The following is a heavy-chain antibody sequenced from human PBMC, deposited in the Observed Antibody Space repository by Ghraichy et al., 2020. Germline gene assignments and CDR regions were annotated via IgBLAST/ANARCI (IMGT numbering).Heavy chain of an antibody. D-gene: IGHD3-22*01. J-gene: IGHJ4*02. CDR3: AHTPHHRRNYYDSSGYFRVLDGYYFDY. CDR2: IYWDDDK. V-gene: IGHV2-5*02. Sequence: GPTLVKPTQTLTLTCTFSGFSLSTSGVGVGWIRQPPGKALEWLALIYWDDDKRYSPSLKSRLTITKDTSKNQVVLTMTNMDPVDTATYYCAHTPHHRRNYYDSSGYFRVLDGYYFDYWGQETLVTVSS. CDR1: GFSLSTSGVG.